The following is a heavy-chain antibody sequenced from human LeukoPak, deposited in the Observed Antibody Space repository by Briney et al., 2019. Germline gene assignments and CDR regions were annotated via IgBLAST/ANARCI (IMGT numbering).Heavy chain of an antibody. CDR3: ARVSSLWSFDY. CDR2: ISPDGSGT. J-gene: IGHJ4*02. Sequence: GGSLRLSCAASGFTFSTHWMHWVRQTPGKGLVWVSRISPDGSGTAYADSVKGRFTISRDNARDTLYLQLNSLGAEDTAVYYCARVSSLWSFDYWGQGTLVTVSS. D-gene: IGHD3-10*01. CDR1: GFTFSTHW. V-gene: IGHV3-74*01.